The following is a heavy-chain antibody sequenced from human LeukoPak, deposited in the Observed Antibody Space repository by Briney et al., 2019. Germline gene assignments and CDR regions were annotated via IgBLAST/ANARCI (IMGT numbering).Heavy chain of an antibody. Sequence: PGGSLRLSCAASGLTVISKYMSWIRQAPGKGLECVPIISSDGRTSYADSVRGRFTISRDNSKNTLYLQMNSLRAEDTAVYYCASRARPGYYYGMDVWGQGTTVTVSS. J-gene: IGHJ6*02. V-gene: IGHV3-66*01. CDR2: ISSDGRT. D-gene: IGHD6-6*01. CDR1: GLTVISKY. CDR3: ASRARPGYYYGMDV.